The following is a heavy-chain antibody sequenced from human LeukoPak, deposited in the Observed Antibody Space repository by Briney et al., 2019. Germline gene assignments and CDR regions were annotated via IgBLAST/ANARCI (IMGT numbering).Heavy chain of an antibody. D-gene: IGHD3-9*01. CDR1: GFTFSNYA. J-gene: IGHJ4*02. CDR2: ILGSGGST. CDR3: AKWGDYDVLTGYYVPDY. Sequence: GASLRLSCAASGFTFSNYAMSWVRQAPGEGLEWVSAILGSGGSTYYADSVKGRFTVSRGNSKSTLYLQMNSLRAEDTALYYCAKWGDYDVLTGYYVPDYWGQGTLVTVSS. V-gene: IGHV3-23*01.